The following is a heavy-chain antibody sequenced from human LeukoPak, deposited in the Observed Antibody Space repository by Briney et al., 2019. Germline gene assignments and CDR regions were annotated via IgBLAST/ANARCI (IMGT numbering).Heavy chain of an antibody. V-gene: IGHV4-30-4*08. CDR1: GDSISSGDYY. CDR3: AREYGSVIKEVFDI. J-gene: IGHJ3*02. Sequence: NPSETLSLTCTVSGDSISSGDYYWTWIRQPPGKGLEWIGYINYSGSTYYNPSLKSRVTISVDMSKNQFSLKLSSVTAADTAVYYCAREYGSVIKEVFDIWGQGTMVTVSS. CDR2: INYSGST. D-gene: IGHD2-15*01.